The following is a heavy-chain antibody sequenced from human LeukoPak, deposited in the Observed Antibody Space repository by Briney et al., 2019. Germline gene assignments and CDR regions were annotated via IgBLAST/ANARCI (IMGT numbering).Heavy chain of an antibody. D-gene: IGHD3-22*01. Sequence: GASVKVSCKASGGTFSSYAISWVRQAPGQGLEWMGRIIPILGIANYAQKFQGRVTITADKSTSTAYMELSSLRSEDTAVYYCARGHNYYDSSGPMIRPLQHWGQGTLVTVSS. CDR3: ARGHNYYDSSGPMIRPLQH. V-gene: IGHV1-69*04. J-gene: IGHJ1*01. CDR1: GGTFSSYA. CDR2: IIPILGIA.